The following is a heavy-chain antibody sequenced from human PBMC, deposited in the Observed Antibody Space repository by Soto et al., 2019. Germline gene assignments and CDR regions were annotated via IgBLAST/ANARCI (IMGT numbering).Heavy chain of an antibody. CDR1: GDSSVSSSSYY. J-gene: IGHJ6*02. D-gene: IGHD2-15*01. Sequence: PSETLSLTCTVSGDSSVSSSSYYWGWIRQPPGKGLEWIGSIYYTGNTFYSPSFRRRLTISVDTSKSQFSLKLRSVTAADTATYYCASEVSSTDGMDVWGQGTTVTVSS. CDR2: IYYTGNT. V-gene: IGHV4-39*01. CDR3: ASEVSSTDGMDV.